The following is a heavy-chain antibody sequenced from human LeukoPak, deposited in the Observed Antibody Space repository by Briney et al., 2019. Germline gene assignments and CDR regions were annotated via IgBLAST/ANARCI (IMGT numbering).Heavy chain of an antibody. D-gene: IGHD6-19*01. CDR3: ASRAVAEKPFDY. CDR1: GGSITSRSYY. CDR2: IYHLGSV. Sequence: SETLSLTWTVSGGSITSRSYYWGWIRQPPGRGLEWIGSIYHLGSVRYNPSLKNRVTISVDTSMNQFSLKLSSVTAADTAVYYCASRAVAEKPFDYWGQGTLVTVSS. J-gene: IGHJ4*02. V-gene: IGHV4-39*01.